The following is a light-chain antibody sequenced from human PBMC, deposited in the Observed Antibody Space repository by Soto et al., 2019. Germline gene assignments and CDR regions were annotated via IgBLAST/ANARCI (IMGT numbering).Light chain of an antibody. Sequence: QLVLTQPPSVSGAPGQRVTISCTGSSSNIGAGYDVHWYQQLPGTAPKLLIYGNSNRPSGVPDRFSGSKSGTSASLAITGLQAEDEADYYCQSYDSSLSGSNDFGTGTKLTVL. V-gene: IGLV1-40*01. CDR2: GNS. CDR3: QSYDSSLSGSND. CDR1: SSNIGAGYD. J-gene: IGLJ1*01.